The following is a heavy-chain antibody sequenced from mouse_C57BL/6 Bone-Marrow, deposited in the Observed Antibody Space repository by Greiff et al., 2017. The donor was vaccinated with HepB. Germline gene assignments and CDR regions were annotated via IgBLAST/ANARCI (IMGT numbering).Heavy chain of an antibody. V-gene: IGHV5-12*01. Sequence: EVKLMKSGGGLAQPGGSLKLSCAASGFTFSDYYMYWVRQTPEKRLEWVAYISNGGGSTYYPDTVKGRFTISRDNAKNTLYLQMSRLKSEDTAMYYCARHRGYYGPHYYAMDYWGQGTSVTVSS. D-gene: IGHD1-1*02. CDR1: GFTFSDYY. CDR3: ARHRGYYGPHYYAMDY. CDR2: ISNGGGST. J-gene: IGHJ4*01.